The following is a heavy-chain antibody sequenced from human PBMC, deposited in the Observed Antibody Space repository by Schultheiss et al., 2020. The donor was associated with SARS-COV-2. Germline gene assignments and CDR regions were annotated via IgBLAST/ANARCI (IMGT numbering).Heavy chain of an antibody. CDR3: ASRARIARGNAFDI. Sequence: GGSLRLSCAASGFTFSSYGMHWVRQAPGKGLEWVSAISGSGGSTYYADSVKGRFTISRDNAKNSLYLQMNSLRAEDTAVYYCASRARIARGNAFDIWGQGTMVTVSS. CDR1: GFTFSSYG. CDR2: ISGSGGST. J-gene: IGHJ3*02. V-gene: IGHV3-21*01. D-gene: IGHD6-13*01.